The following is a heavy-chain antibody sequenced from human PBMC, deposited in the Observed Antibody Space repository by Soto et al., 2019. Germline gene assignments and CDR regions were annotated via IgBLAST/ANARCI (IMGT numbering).Heavy chain of an antibody. CDR1: GYTFTNYD. J-gene: IGHJ4*02. Sequence: QVQLVQSGAEVKKPGASVKVSCKASGYTFTNYDINWVRQASGQGPEWMGWMNPYSGNTGYAQRFPGRVTMTRDTSISTAYMELSSLRFEDTAMYYCARGLVDSSSADYAYWGQGSLVTVSS. D-gene: IGHD6-6*01. V-gene: IGHV1-8*01. CDR2: MNPYSGNT. CDR3: ARGLVDSSSADYAY.